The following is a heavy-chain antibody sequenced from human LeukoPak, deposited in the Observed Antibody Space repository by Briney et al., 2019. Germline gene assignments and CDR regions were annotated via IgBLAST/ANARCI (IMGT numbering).Heavy chain of an antibody. CDR3: ARRGLRYCSSTSCYTGSYYYYYYDMDV. CDR2: INHSGST. V-gene: IGHV4-34*01. J-gene: IGHJ6*02. CDR1: GFTFSNAW. D-gene: IGHD2-2*02. Sequence: GSLRLSCAASGFTFSNAWMNWVRQAPGKGLEWIGEINHSGSTNYNPSLKSRVTISVDTSKNQFSLKLSSVTAADTAVYYCARRGLRYCSSTSCYTGSYYYYYYDMDVWGQGTTVTVSS.